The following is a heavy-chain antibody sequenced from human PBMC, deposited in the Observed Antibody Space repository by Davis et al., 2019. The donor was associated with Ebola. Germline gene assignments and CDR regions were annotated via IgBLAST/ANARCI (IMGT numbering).Heavy chain of an antibody. CDR1: RYISYG. J-gene: IGHJ4*02. D-gene: IGHD3-22*01. V-gene: IGHV1-3*01. CDR3: ASQPLTTLGIIYY. CDR2: INPTNGDT. Sequence: ASVKVSCKSSRYISYGIHWVRPAPVHSLEWMGWINPTNGDTRYSRKLQGGVTLTWDTSASTAYIEVLSLTSEDTAVYYCASQPLTTLGIIYYWGQGTLVTVSS.